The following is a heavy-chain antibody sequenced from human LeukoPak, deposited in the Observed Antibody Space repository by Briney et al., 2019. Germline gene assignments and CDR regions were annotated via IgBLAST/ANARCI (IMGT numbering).Heavy chain of an antibody. J-gene: IGHJ4*02. D-gene: IGHD6-6*01. CDR3: ARGGSRSYTSSTLDY. CDR2: ISYSGST. CDR1: GGSITVYY. Sequence: SETLSLTCSVSGGSITVYYWDWIRQSPGKGLEWIGSISYSGSTNYNPSLKSRVTISIDTSKNRFSLKVSSVIAADTAMYYCARGGSRSYTSSTLDYWGQGTLVTVSS. V-gene: IGHV4-59*12.